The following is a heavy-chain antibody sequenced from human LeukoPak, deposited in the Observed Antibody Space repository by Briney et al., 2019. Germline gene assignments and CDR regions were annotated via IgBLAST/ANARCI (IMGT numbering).Heavy chain of an antibody. CDR3: ARGDCSSTICYSPMDV. D-gene: IGHD2-2*01. V-gene: IGHV4-39*07. J-gene: IGHJ6*03. Sequence: SETLSLTCIVSGGSISSSNYYWGWIRQSPGKGLEWIGSIYRSGSTNYNPSLKSRVTISVDTSKNQFSLKVNSVTAADTALYYCARGDCSSTICYSPMDVWGKGTTVTVSS. CDR2: IYRSGST. CDR1: GGSISSSNYY.